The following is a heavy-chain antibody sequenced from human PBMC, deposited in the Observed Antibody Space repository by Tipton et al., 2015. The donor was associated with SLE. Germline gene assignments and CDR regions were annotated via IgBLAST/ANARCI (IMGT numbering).Heavy chain of an antibody. CDR1: GGSISSGSYY. Sequence: TLSLTCTVSGGSISSGSYYWSWIRQPAGKGLEWIGRIYTSGSTNYNPSLKSRVTISVDTSKNQFSLKLSSVTAADTAVYYCARDHRLAGYYMDVWGKGSTVTVSS. J-gene: IGHJ6*03. CDR2: IYTSGST. CDR3: ARDHRLAGYYMDV. D-gene: IGHD3-10*01. V-gene: IGHV4-61*02.